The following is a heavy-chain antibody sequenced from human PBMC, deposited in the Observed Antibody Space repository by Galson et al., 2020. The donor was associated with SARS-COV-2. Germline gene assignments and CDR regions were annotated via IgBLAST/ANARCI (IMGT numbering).Heavy chain of an antibody. V-gene: IGHV1-69*01. CDR3: ARGEVQTLDY. J-gene: IGHJ4*02. Sequence: KISCKASGGSFSNYDINWVRQAPGQGLEWMGGIIHIFDTAKYAQKFQGRVTITADESATTAYMELTSLRSEDTAVYFCARGEVQTLDYWGQGTLVTVSS. CDR2: IIHIFDTA. D-gene: IGHD3-16*01. CDR1: GGSFSNYD.